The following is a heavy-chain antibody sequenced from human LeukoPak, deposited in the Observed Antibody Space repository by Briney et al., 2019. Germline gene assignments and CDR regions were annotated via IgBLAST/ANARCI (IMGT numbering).Heavy chain of an antibody. Sequence: SETLSLTCTVSGHSINSAYYWGWIRQPPGKGLEWIGSIYHSGSTYYNPSLKSRVTISVDTSKNQFSLKLSSVTAADTAVYYCARDGGVLYYYFYYYMDVWGKGTTVTISS. D-gene: IGHD2-8*02. CDR2: IYHSGST. CDR3: ARDGGVLYYYFYYYMDV. V-gene: IGHV4-38-2*02. J-gene: IGHJ6*03. CDR1: GHSINSAYY.